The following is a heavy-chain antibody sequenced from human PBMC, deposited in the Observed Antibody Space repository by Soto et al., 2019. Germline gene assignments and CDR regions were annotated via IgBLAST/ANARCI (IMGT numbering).Heavy chain of an antibody. CDR1: GYSFANYW. J-gene: IGHJ6*02. CDR3: ARNRLRQYYYGMDV. Sequence: GESLKISCQGSGYSFANYWIAWVRQMPGKGLEWVGAIYPGDSDTRYSPSFRGQVTISADKSISHVYLQWSSLKASDTAMYYCARNRLRQYYYGMDVWGQGTTVTVSS. V-gene: IGHV5-51*01. D-gene: IGHD3-10*01. CDR2: IYPGDSDT.